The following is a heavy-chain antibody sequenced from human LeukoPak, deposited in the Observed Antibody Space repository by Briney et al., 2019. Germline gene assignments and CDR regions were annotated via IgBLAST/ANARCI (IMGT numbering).Heavy chain of an antibody. CDR3: AREVFGVVDDAFDI. D-gene: IGHD3-3*01. J-gene: IGHJ3*02. Sequence: SETLSLTCTVSGGSISSYYWSWIRQPPGKGLEWIGYIYYSGSTNYNPSLKSRVTISVDTSKNQFSLKLSSVTAADTAVYYCAREVFGVVDDAFDIWGQGTMVTVSS. CDR1: GGSISSYY. V-gene: IGHV4-59*01. CDR2: IYYSGST.